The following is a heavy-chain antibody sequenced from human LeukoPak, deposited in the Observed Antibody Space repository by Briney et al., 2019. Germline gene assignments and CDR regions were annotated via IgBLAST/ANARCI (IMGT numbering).Heavy chain of an antibody. J-gene: IGHJ3*02. CDR2: IYYSGST. D-gene: IGHD6-13*01. CDR3: AREDSIAAAGLDAFDI. CDR1: GGSISSYY. V-gene: IGHV4-59*01. Sequence: PSETLSLTCTVSGGSISSYYWSWIRQPPGKGLEWIGYIYYSGSTNYNPSLKSRVTISVDTSKNQFSLKLSSVTAADTAVYYCAREDSIAAAGLDAFDILGQGTMVTVSS.